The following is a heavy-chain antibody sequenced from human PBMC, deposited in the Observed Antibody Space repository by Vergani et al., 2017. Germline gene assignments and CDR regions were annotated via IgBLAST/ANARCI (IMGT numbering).Heavy chain of an antibody. CDR1: GVIFNNYA. V-gene: IGHV3-23*01. J-gene: IGHJ4*02. D-gene: IGHD5-18*01. CDR3: ATCQAAKGHSDFDN. CDR2: ISGSTGNT. Sequence: EVQLLESGGGLVQPGGSLTLSCAASGVIFNNYAMSWVRQVPGKGLEWVSAISGSTGNTHYADSVKGRVTISRDNSNNMLFLQMNSLRAEDTAIYYCATCQAAKGHSDFDNWGQGTLVTVSS.